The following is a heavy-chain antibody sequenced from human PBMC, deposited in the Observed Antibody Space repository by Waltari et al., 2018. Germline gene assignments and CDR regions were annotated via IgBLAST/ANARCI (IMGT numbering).Heavy chain of an antibody. CDR3: ARARFWNNWFDP. CDR1: GGSISSYY. J-gene: IGHJ5*02. Sequence: QEQLQESGPGLVKPSETLSLTCTVSGGSISSYYWSWIRQPPGKGLEWIGYIYYSGSTNYNPSLKSRVTISVDTSKNQFSLKLSSVTAADTAVYYCARARFWNNWFDPWGQGTLVTVSS. V-gene: IGHV4-59*01. CDR2: IYYSGST. D-gene: IGHD3-3*01.